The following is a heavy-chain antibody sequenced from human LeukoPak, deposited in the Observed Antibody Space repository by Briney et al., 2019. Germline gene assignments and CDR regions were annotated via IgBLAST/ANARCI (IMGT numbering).Heavy chain of an antibody. D-gene: IGHD6-19*01. CDR1: GGSISSSSYY. V-gene: IGHV4-39*07. Sequence: PSETLSLTCTVSGGSISSSSYYWGWIRQPPGKGLKWIGSIYYSGSTYYNPSLKSRVTISVDTSKNQFSLKLSSVTAADTAVYYCARDNFHSSGADYWGQGTLVTVSS. CDR2: IYYSGST. CDR3: ARDNFHSSGADY. J-gene: IGHJ4*02.